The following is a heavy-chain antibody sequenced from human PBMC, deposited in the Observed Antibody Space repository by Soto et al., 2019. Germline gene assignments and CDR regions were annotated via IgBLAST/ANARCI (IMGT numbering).Heavy chain of an antibody. J-gene: IGHJ6*02. V-gene: IGHV4-4*02. Sequence: SETLSLNCSVSVDSISRTNWWSWVRQPPGKGLEWIGEIYHSGSTNYNPSLKSRVTISVDKSKNQFSLKLSSVTAADTAVYYCARVSGSYYYGMDVWGQGTTVT. CDR1: VDSISRTNW. CDR2: IYHSGST. CDR3: ARVSGSYYYGMDV.